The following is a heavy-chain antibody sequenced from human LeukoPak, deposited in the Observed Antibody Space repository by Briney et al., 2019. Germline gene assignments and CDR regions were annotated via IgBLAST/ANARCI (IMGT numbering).Heavy chain of an antibody. CDR2: IKQDGSEK. V-gene: IGHV3-7*03. J-gene: IGHJ4*02. D-gene: IGHD3-22*01. Sequence: PGGSLRLSCAASGFTFSSYWMSWVRQAPGKGLEWVANIKQDGSEKYYVDSVKGRFTISRDNAKNSLYLQMNSLRAEDTALYYCAKAPTYYYDSSGYYPDYWGQGTLVTVSS. CDR1: GFTFSSYW. CDR3: AKAPTYYYDSSGYYPDY.